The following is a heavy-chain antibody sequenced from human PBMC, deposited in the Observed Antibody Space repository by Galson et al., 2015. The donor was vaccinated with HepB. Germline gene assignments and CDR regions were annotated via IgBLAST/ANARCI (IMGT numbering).Heavy chain of an antibody. CDR2: INAGNGNT. CDR3: ARDSAEYSSWFDP. V-gene: IGHV1-3*01. D-gene: IGHD6-6*01. Sequence: SVKVSCKASGYTFTSYAMHWVRQAPGQRLEWMGWINAGNGNTKYSQKFQGRVTITRDTSASTAYMELSSLRSEDTAVYYCARDSAEYSSWFDPWGQGTLVTVSS. J-gene: IGHJ5*02. CDR1: GYTFTSYA.